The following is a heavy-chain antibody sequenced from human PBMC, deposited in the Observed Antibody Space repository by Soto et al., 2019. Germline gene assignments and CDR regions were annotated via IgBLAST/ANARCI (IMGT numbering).Heavy chain of an antibody. V-gene: IGHV4-34*01. CDR2: INHSGST. CDR1: GGSFSGYY. Sequence: SETLSLTCAVYGGSFSGYYWSWIRQPPGKGLEWIGEINHSGSTNYNPSLKSRVTISVDTSKNQFSLKLSSVTAADTAVYYCARGIAAAGTFPYFDYWGQGTLVTVSS. D-gene: IGHD6-13*01. CDR3: ARGIAAAGTFPYFDY. J-gene: IGHJ4*02.